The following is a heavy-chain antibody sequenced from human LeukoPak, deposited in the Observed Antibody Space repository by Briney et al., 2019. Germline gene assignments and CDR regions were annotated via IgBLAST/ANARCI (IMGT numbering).Heavy chain of an antibody. CDR3: ARARYYDFWSGYRPYYYYYMDV. Sequence: ASVKVSCKASGYTFNSYGISWVRQAPGQGLEWMGWISAYNGNANYAQKLQGRVTMTTDTSTSTAYMELRSLRSDDTAVYYCARARYYDFWSGYRPYYYYYMDVWGKGTTVTVSS. D-gene: IGHD3-3*01. J-gene: IGHJ6*03. V-gene: IGHV1-18*01. CDR2: ISAYNGNA. CDR1: GYTFNSYG.